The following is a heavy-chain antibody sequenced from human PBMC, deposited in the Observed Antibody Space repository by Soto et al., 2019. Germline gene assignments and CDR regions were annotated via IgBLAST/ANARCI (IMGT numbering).Heavy chain of an antibody. V-gene: IGHV3-23*01. J-gene: IGHJ4*02. Sequence: GGSLRLSCAASGFAFSSDAVSWVRQAPGKGLEWVSAISGSGGSTYYADSVKGRFTSFRANSKNTLYMQMTRLRAEDTVVYACAKDFIMGIPTVFFDYWGQGTLVNVSP. CDR2: ISGSGGST. D-gene: IGHD2-8*01. CDR1: GFAFSSDA. CDR3: AKDFIMGIPTVFFDY.